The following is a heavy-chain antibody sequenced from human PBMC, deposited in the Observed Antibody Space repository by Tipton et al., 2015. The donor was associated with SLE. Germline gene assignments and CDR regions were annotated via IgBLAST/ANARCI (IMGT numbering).Heavy chain of an antibody. CDR3: LKREVTASGFSSAY. J-gene: IGHJ4*01. CDR1: GFTFSNYG. Sequence: SLRLSCAASGFTFSNYGMHWVRQAPGRGLEWVAYIRNDGAVKNYADSVKGRFTISKDSSKNTPDLQMNSLRPEDTAVYYCLKREVTASGFSSAYWGRGTLVTVSS. V-gene: IGHV3-30*02. D-gene: IGHD1-26*01. CDR2: IRNDGAVK.